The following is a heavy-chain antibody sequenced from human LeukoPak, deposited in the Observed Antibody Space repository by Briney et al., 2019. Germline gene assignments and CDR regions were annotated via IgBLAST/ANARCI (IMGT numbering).Heavy chain of an antibody. D-gene: IGHD6-6*01. V-gene: IGHV3-21*01. CDR1: GFTFSSYS. J-gene: IGHJ4*02. Sequence: PGGSLRLSCAASGFTFSSYSMNWVRQAPGKGLEWVSSISSSSSYIYYADSVKGRFTISRDNAKNSLYLQMNSLRAEDTAVYYCARDPYSSSSAVGDYWGQGALVTVSS. CDR2: ISSSSSYI. CDR3: ARDPYSSSSAVGDY.